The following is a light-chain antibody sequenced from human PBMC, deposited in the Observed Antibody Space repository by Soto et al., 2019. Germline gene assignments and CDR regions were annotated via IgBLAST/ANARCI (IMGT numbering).Light chain of an antibody. V-gene: IGLV2-8*01. Sequence: QSALTQPPSASGSPGQSITISCTGTSSDVGHYDHVSWYQQHPGKVPKLMIYEVNLRPSGVPDRFSGSKSGNRASLTVSGLHVEDEADYYCSSFAASGGWVFGGGTKVTVL. CDR3: SSFAASGGWV. J-gene: IGLJ3*02. CDR2: EVN. CDR1: SSDVGHYDH.